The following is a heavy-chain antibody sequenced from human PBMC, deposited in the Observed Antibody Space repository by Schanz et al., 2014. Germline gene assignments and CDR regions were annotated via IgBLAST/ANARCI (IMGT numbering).Heavy chain of an antibody. CDR1: GYTFTNFA. CDR3: ARDALLGRNIDY. V-gene: IGHV7-4-1*02. Sequence: QVQLVQSGSELKKPGASVKVSCRASGYTFTNFAMNWVRQAPGQGLEWMGRINTETGNPTYGQGFTGRVVLSSDTSVSTAYLQISSLRSEDTGVYYCARDALLGRNIDYWGQGTLVTVSS. CDR2: INTETGNP. D-gene: IGHD7-27*01. J-gene: IGHJ4*02.